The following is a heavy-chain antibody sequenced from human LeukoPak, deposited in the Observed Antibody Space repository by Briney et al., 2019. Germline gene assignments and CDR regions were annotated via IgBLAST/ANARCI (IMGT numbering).Heavy chain of an antibody. CDR2: VTRDGSGT. Sequence: PGGSLRLSCAASGFTFSGYWMHWVRQAPGKALVWVARVTRDGSGTNYADSVKGRFTISRDNGKNTLYLQMNSLRAEDTAVYYCARDGDGYNFDYWGQGTLVAVSS. CDR3: ARDGDGYNFDY. V-gene: IGHV3-74*01. D-gene: IGHD5-24*01. CDR1: GFTFSGYW. J-gene: IGHJ4*02.